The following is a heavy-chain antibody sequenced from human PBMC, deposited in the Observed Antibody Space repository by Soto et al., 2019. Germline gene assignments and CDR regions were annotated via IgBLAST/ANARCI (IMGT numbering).Heavy chain of an antibody. Sequence: KGLEWMGIINPSGGSTSYAQKFQGRVTMTRDTSTSTVYMELSSLRSEDTAVYYCARAHYDFWSGYSHFDYWGQGTLVT. V-gene: IGHV1-46*01. CDR3: ARAHYDFWSGYSHFDY. D-gene: IGHD3-3*01. CDR2: INPSGGST. J-gene: IGHJ4*02.